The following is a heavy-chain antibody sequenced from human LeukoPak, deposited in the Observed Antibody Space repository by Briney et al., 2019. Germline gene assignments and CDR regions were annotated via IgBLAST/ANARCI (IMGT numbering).Heavy chain of an antibody. CDR2: IKQDGSEK. CDR3: ARGDRITIFGVVYNWFDP. CDR1: GFTFSSYW. V-gene: IGHV3-7*01. J-gene: IGHJ5*02. D-gene: IGHD3-3*01. Sequence: GGSLRLPCAASGFTFSSYWMSWVRQAPGRGLEWVANIKQDGSEKYYVDSVKGRFTISRDNAKNSLYLQMNSLRAEDTAVYYCARGDRITIFGVVYNWFDPWGQGTLVTVSS.